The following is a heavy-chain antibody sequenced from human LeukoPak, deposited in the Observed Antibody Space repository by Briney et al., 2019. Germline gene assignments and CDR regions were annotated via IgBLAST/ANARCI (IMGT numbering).Heavy chain of an antibody. Sequence: SETLSLTCAVYGGSFSGYYWSWIRQPPGKGLEWIGEINHSGSTNYNPSLKSRVTISVDTSQNHFSLKLSSVPAAATAVYYCARNPPYYDFWSGYWLATEGNFDYWGQGTLVTVSS. V-gene: IGHV4-34*01. J-gene: IGHJ4*02. CDR3: ARNPPYYDFWSGYWLATEGNFDY. CDR2: INHSGST. CDR1: GGSFSGYY. D-gene: IGHD3-3*01.